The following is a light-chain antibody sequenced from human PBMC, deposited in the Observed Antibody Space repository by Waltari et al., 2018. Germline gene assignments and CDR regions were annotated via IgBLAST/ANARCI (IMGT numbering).Light chain of an antibody. J-gene: IGLJ3*02. V-gene: IGLV2-23*02. CDR2: DVT. CDR1: SSDIGRYDL. Sequence: QSALTQPAALSGSPGQSVTIPCTGASSDIGRYDLVSWYQQHPGNAPKLVISDVTKRPSGVSDRFSGSKSGDTASLTISGLQFEDEADYYCCSYAGNYIWVFGGGTRLTVL. CDR3: CSYAGNYIWV.